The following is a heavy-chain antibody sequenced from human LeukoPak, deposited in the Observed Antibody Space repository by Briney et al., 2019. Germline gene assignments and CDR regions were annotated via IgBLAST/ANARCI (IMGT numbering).Heavy chain of an antibody. D-gene: IGHD3-22*01. J-gene: IGHJ3*02. CDR3: ARDRVNYYDSSGFRDAFDI. CDR1: GFTFSSYA. V-gene: IGHV3-23*01. CDR2: ISGSSGST. Sequence: GGSLRLSCAASGFTFSSYAMSWVRQAPGKGLEWVSGISGSSGSTYYADSVKGRFTISRDNAKNSLYLQMNSLRAEDTAVYYCARDRVNYYDSSGFRDAFDIWGQGTMVTVSS.